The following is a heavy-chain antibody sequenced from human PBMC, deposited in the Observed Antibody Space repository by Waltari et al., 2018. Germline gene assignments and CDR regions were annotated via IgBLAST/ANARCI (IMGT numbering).Heavy chain of an antibody. V-gene: IGHV1-8*01. CDR1: GSAFNPSD. Sequence: QEQLVQSGAEVRAPGASVKVACMASGSAFNPSDINWVRQAPGRRLEWMGWMNPNSENRGYAQQFQGRLIMTSNSAIGTAYMELTSLTSDDTAVYYCARDASYPHWFYDLWGRGTLVTVSS. J-gene: IGHJ2*01. CDR3: ARDASYPHWFYDL. CDR2: MNPNSENR.